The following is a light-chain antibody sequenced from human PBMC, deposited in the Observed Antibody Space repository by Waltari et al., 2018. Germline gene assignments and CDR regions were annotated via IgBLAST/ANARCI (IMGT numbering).Light chain of an antibody. CDR1: QGIGND. CDR3: LQYNSYPWT. Sequence: DIQMSQSPSSLSASVGDRVTITCRASQGIGNDLGWYQQKPGKAPKRLIYAASSLHPGVPSSFSGSGSGTEFTLTISSLVPDDFASYYCLQYNSYPWTFGQGTKVEIK. V-gene: IGKV1-17*01. J-gene: IGKJ1*01. CDR2: AAS.